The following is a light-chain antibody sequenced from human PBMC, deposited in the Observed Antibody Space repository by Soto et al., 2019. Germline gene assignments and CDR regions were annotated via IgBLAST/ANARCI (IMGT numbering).Light chain of an antibody. V-gene: IGLV2-8*01. CDR2: EVT. CDR1: SRDGGAYSS. CDR3: SAPSGSHNHV. Sequence: QSVLTQPPSASGSPGQSVTVSCAGTSRDGGAYSSVAWYQQHPGKAPKLIIYEVTKRPSGVPDRFAGARSGNTAFLTVSGLQAYVVADYDCSAPSGSHNHVFGPVTKVTV. J-gene: IGLJ1*01.